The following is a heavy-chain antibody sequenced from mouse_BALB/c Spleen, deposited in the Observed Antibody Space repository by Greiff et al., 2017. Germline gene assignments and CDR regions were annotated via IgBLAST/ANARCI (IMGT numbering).Heavy chain of an antibody. D-gene: IGHD2-4*01. V-gene: IGHV1-54*01. CDR1: GYAFTNYL. CDR2: INPGSGGT. J-gene: IGHJ4*01. Sequence: QVQLQQSGAELVRPGTSVKVSCKASGYAFTNYLIEWVKQRPGQGLEWIGAINPGSGGTNYNEKFKGKATLTADKSSSTAYMQLSSLTSDDSAVYFYARSGEYDDDGMDYWGQGTSVTVSS. CDR3: ARSGEYDDDGMDY.